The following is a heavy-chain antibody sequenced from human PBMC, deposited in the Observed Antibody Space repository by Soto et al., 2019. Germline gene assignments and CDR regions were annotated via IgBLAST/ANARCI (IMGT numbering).Heavy chain of an antibody. V-gene: IGHV3-30-3*01. J-gene: IGHJ4*02. Sequence: GGSLRLSSAASGFTFSSYAMHWVRQAPGKGLEWVAVISYDGSNKYYADSVKGRFTISRDNSKNTLYLQMNSLRAEDTAVYYCARDLASIVGATNFDYWGQGTLVTVSS. CDR1: GFTFSSYA. CDR3: ARDLASIVGATNFDY. CDR2: ISYDGSNK. D-gene: IGHD1-26*01.